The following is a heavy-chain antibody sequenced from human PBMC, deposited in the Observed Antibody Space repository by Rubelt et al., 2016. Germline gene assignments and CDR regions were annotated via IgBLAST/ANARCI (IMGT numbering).Heavy chain of an antibody. Sequence: RSLRLSCAASGFTFSSYAMHWVRQAPGKGLEWVAVISYDGSNTYYADSVKGRFTISRDNSKNTLYLQMNSLRAEDTAVYYCARVPYGDYVWGLLGYWGQGTLVTVSS. CDR1: GFTFSSYA. CDR3: ARVPYGDYVWGLLGY. D-gene: IGHD3-16*01. V-gene: IGHV3-30*04. CDR2: ISYDGSNT. J-gene: IGHJ4*02.